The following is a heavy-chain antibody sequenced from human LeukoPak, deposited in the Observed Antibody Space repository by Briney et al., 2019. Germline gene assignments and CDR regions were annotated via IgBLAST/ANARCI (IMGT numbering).Heavy chain of an antibody. V-gene: IGHV3-30*04. D-gene: IGHD3-22*01. J-gene: IGHJ4*02. CDR2: ISYDGSNK. CDR3: ARDDYYDSSGIIDY. CDR1: GFTFSSYA. Sequence: GGSLRLSCAASGFTFSSYAMHWVRQAPGKGLEWVAVISYDGSNKYYADSVKGRFTISRDNSKNTLYLQMNSLRAEDTAVYYCARDDYYDSSGIIDYWGQGTLVTVSS.